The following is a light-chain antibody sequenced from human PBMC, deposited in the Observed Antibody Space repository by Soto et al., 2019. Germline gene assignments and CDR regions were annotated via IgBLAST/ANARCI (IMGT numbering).Light chain of an antibody. CDR2: DVT. V-gene: IGLV2-11*01. J-gene: IGLJ3*02. CDR3: CSYAGSYLWV. CDR1: SGDVGGYNY. Sequence: QSALTQPRSLSGSPGQSVTISCTGTSGDVGGYNYVAWYQQRAGEAPELMIYDVTKRPSGVPDRFSVSKSGNTAFLTISGLHSEDEADYYCCSYAGSYLWVFGGGTKVTVL.